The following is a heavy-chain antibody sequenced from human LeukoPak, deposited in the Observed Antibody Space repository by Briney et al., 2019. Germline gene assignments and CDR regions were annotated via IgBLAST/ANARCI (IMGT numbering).Heavy chain of an antibody. CDR1: GFTFNSYW. V-gene: IGHV3-7*01. CDR2: IKQDGSEK. CDR3: ARRKYYYEDRDAFDI. D-gene: IGHD3-22*01. Sequence: PGGSLRLSCAASGFTFNSYWMSWVRQAPGKGLEWVVNIKQDGSEKYYVDSVKGRFTISRDNAKNSLYLQMNSLRAEDTAVYYCARRKYYYEDRDAFDIWGQGTMVTVSS. J-gene: IGHJ3*02.